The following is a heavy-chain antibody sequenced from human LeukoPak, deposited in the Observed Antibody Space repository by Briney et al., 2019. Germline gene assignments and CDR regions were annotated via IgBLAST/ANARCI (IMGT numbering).Heavy chain of an antibody. D-gene: IGHD4-17*01. J-gene: IGHJ5*02. CDR2: IIPIFGTA. CDR3: ARQTLDYGDYNNWFDP. CDR1: GGTFSSYA. V-gene: IGHV1-69*13. Sequence: SVKVSCKASGGTFSSYAISWVRQAPGQGLEWMGGIIPIFGTANYAQKFQGRVTITADESTSTAYMELSSLRSEDTAVYYCARQTLDYGDYNNWFDPWGQGTLVTVSS.